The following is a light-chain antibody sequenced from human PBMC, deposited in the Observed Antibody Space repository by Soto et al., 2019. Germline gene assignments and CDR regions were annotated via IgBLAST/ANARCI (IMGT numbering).Light chain of an antibody. J-gene: IGKJ3*01. CDR1: QSVSSSY. CDR2: GAS. CDR3: QXYGSSRT. Sequence: EIVLTQSPGTLSLSPGERATLSCRASQSVSSSYLAWYQQKPGQAPRLLIYGASSRATGIPDRFSGSGSGTDFTXTISRLEPEDFAVXYCQXYGSSRTFGPGTKVDIK. V-gene: IGKV3-20*01.